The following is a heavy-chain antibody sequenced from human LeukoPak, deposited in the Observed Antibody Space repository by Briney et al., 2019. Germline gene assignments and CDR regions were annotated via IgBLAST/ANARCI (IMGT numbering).Heavy chain of an antibody. V-gene: IGHV4-31*03. J-gene: IGHJ5*02. CDR1: GGSISSSRYY. CDR3: ARAQWGSGSYWFDP. Sequence: PSETLSLTCTVSGGSISSSRYYWGWIRQPPGKGLEWIGYIYYSGSTYYNPSLKSRVTISVDTSKNQFSLKLSSVTAADTAVYYCARAQWGSGSYWFDPWGQGTLVTVSS. D-gene: IGHD3-10*01. CDR2: IYYSGST.